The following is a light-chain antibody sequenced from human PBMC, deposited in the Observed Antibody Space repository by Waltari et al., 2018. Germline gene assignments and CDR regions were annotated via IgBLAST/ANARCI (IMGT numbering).Light chain of an antibody. CDR1: QSISIF. V-gene: IGKV1-39*01. Sequence: DIQMSQSPTSLSASVGNRVTITCRASQSISIFLNWYQQKPGKAPKLVIYAASTLQSGVPSRFSGSGSGTYFTLTISSLQPEDFATYYCQQSYSDLWTFGQGTKVDIK. CDR3: QQSYSDLWT. J-gene: IGKJ1*01. CDR2: AAS.